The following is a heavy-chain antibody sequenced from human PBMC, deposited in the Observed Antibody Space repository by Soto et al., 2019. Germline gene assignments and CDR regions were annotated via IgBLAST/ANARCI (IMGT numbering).Heavy chain of an antibody. CDR2: ITGSGGST. D-gene: IGHD6-13*01. V-gene: IGHV3-23*01. CDR3: AKDQAEAGASDY. Sequence: HPGGSLRLSCAASGFTLSNYAMSWVRQAPGKGLEWVSAITGSGGSTFDADSVKGRFTISRDNLKNTLYLQMNSLRAEDTAVYYCAKDQAEAGASDYWGQGTLVTVSS. J-gene: IGHJ4*02. CDR1: GFTLSNYA.